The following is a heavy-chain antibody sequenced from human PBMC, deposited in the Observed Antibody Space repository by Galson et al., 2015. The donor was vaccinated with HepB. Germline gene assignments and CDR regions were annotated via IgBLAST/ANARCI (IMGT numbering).Heavy chain of an antibody. CDR1: GDSISNYY. CDR2: VSYSGTT. J-gene: IGHJ1*01. Sequence: TLSLTCTVSGDSISNYYWNWIRLPPGKGLEWLGYVSYSGTTNYNPSLNSRVTISLDTSKNQFSLTLTSVTAADTAIYYCARGRQQLEGFQHWGQGTLVTVSS. V-gene: IGHV4-59*01. CDR3: ARGRQQLEGFQH. D-gene: IGHD4-11*01.